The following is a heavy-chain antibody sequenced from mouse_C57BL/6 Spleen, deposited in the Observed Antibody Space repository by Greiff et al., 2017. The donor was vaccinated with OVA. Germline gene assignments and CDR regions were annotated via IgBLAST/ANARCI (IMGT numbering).Heavy chain of an antibody. CDR1: GYSITSGYY. V-gene: IGHV3-6*01. D-gene: IGHD2-1*01. CDR2: ISYDGSN. CDR3: ARNYYGNYWYFDV. Sequence: DVQLQESGPGLVKPSQSLSLTCSVPGYSITSGYYWNWIRQFPGNKLEWMGYISYDGSNNYNPSLKNRISITRDTSKNQFFLKLNSVTTEDTATYYCARNYYGNYWYFDVWGTGTTVTVSS. J-gene: IGHJ1*03.